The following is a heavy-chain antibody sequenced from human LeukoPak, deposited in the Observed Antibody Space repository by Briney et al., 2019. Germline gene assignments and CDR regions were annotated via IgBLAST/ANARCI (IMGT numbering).Heavy chain of an antibody. CDR2: INPNSGGT. CDR1: GYTFTGYY. CDR3: ARDGYYYGSGSYPFDP. V-gene: IGHV1-2*02. Sequence: ASVKVSCKASGYTFTGYYMHWVRQAPGQGLEWMGWINPNSGGTNYAQKFQGRVTMTRDTSISTAYMELSRLRSDDTAVYYCARDGYYYGSGSYPFDPWGQGTLVTVSS. J-gene: IGHJ5*02. D-gene: IGHD3-10*01.